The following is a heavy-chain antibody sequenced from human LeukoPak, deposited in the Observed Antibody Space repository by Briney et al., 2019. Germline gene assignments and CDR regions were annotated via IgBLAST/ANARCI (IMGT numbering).Heavy chain of an antibody. V-gene: IGHV3-74*01. D-gene: IGHD6-19*01. Sequence: GGSLRLSCAASGFTFSSYCMHWVRQAPGKGLVWVSRINSDGSSTSYADSVKGRFTISRDNAKNTLYLQMNSLRAEDTAVYYCARVSSGWYSDYFDYWGQGTLVTVSS. J-gene: IGHJ4*02. CDR1: GFTFSSYC. CDR2: INSDGSST. CDR3: ARVSSGWYSDYFDY.